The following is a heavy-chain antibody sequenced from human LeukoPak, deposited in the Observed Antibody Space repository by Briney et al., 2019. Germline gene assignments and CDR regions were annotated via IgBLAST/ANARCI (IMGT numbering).Heavy chain of an antibody. D-gene: IGHD3-22*01. Sequence: SVKVSCKASGYTFTGYYMHWVRQAPGQGLEWMGGIIPIFGTANYAQKFQGRVTITADESTSTAYMELSSLRSEDTAVYYCARDLTMTENYFDYWGQGTLVTVSS. CDR2: IIPIFGTA. J-gene: IGHJ4*02. V-gene: IGHV1-69*13. CDR3: ARDLTMTENYFDY. CDR1: GYTFTGYY.